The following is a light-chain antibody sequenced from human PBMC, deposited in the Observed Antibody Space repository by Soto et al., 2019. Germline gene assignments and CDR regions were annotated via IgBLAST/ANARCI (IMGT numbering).Light chain of an antibody. Sequence: EIVITQSPATLSVSPGERATLSCRASQTVNSNLAWYQQKPGQAPRLLIYDASSRATGIPDRFSGSGSGTEFTLTISRLEPEDFAVYYCQQRSNWPLTFGQGTRLEIK. CDR1: QTVNSN. J-gene: IGKJ5*01. V-gene: IGKV3D-20*02. CDR3: QQRSNWPLT. CDR2: DAS.